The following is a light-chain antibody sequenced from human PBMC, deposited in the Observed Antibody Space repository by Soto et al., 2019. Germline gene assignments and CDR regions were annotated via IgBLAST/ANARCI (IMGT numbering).Light chain of an antibody. CDR1: RSDVGGYNF. CDR3: SSYRSSSTGV. J-gene: IGLJ1*01. CDR2: DVS. V-gene: IGLV2-14*01. Sequence: QYVLTQPASVSGSPGQSITISCTGTRSDVGGYNFVSWYQQHPGKAPKLMIYDVSNRPSGVSNRFSGSKSGNTASLTISGLQAEDEADYYCSSYRSSSTGVFGTGTKLTVL.